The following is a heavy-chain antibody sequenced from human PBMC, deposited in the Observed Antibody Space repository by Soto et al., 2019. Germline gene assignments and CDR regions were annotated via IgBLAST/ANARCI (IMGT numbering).Heavy chain of an antibody. V-gene: IGHV1-69*01. D-gene: IGHD2-8*01. CDR3: ASFLGYAIKICGGMDV. CDR1: GGTFSSYA. J-gene: IGHJ6*02. CDR2: IIPIFGTA. Sequence: QVQLVQSGAEVKKPGSSVKVSCKASGGTFSSYAISWVRQAPGQGLEWMGGIIPIFGTANYAQKFQGRVTITADESTSTAYMELSSLRSEDTAVYYCASFLGYAIKICGGMDVWGQGTTVTVSS.